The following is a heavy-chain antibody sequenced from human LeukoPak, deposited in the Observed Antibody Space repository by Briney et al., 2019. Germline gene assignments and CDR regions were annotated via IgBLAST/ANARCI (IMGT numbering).Heavy chain of an antibody. CDR3: ARSPHDDFWSAPGY. D-gene: IGHD3-3*01. CDR2: ISAYNDNT. CDR1: GYTFNSYG. V-gene: IGHV1-18*01. Sequence: ATVKVFCKASGYTFNSYGISWVREAPGQGLECMVWISAYNDNTNYAQKLQGRVTMTTDTSTSTAYMELRSLRSDDTAVYYCARSPHDDFWSAPGYWGQGTLVTVSS. J-gene: IGHJ4*02.